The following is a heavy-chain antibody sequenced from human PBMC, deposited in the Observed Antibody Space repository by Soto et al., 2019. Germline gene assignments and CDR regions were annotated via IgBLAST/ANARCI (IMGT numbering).Heavy chain of an antibody. CDR2: IIPILGIA. Sequence: PSVKASCKASGGTFSSYTISWARQAPGQGLEWMGRIIPILGIANYAQKFQGRVTITADKSTSTAYMELSSLRSEDTAVYYCAREYSSSSRWFDPWGQGTLVTVSS. CDR1: GGTFSSYT. J-gene: IGHJ5*02. V-gene: IGHV1-69*04. D-gene: IGHD6-6*01. CDR3: AREYSSSSRWFDP.